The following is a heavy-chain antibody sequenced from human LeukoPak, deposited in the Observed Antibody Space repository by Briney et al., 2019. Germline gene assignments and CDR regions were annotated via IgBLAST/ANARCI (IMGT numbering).Heavy chain of an antibody. V-gene: IGHV1-2*02. CDR2: INPNSGGT. CDR3: AREYGEGTFYFDY. D-gene: IGHD7-27*01. Sequence: ASVKVSCKASGYTFTGYYVHWVRQAPGQGLEWMGWINPNSGGTNYAQNFQGRVTMTRDTSISTAYMELSRLRSDDTAVYYCAREYGEGTFYFDYWGQGTMVTVSS. J-gene: IGHJ4*02. CDR1: GYTFTGYY.